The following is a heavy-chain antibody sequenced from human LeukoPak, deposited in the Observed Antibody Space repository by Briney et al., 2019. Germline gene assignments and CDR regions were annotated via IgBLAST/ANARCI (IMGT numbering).Heavy chain of an antibody. CDR1: GGSFSGYY. CDR3: ARTGSGWYRPFDP. D-gene: IGHD6-19*01. Sequence: SETLSLTCAVYGGSFSGYYWSWIRQPPGKGLEWIGEINHSGSTNYNPTLKSRVTISVDTSKNQFSLELSSVTDADTTVYYCARTGSGWYRPFDPWGQGTLVTVSS. V-gene: IGHV4-34*01. CDR2: INHSGST. J-gene: IGHJ5*02.